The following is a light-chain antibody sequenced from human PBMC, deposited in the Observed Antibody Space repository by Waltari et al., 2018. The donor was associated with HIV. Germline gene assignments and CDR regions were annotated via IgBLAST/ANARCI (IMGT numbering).Light chain of an antibody. CDR2: AAS. Sequence: DIQMTQSPSSVSASVGDRVTITCRASQGISSWLALYQQKPGKAPDLLIYAASNLQSGVPSRFSGSGSGTDFTLTISSLQPEDFATYFCQQAHSFPLTFGGGTKVEIK. V-gene: IGKV1-12*01. CDR3: QQAHSFPLT. J-gene: IGKJ4*01. CDR1: QGISSW.